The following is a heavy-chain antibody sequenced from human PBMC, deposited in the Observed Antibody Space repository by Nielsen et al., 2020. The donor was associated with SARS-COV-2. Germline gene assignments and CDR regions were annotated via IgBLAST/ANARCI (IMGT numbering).Heavy chain of an antibody. D-gene: IGHD3-22*01. V-gene: IGHV3-20*04. CDR3: ARDPTLYYDSSGYYIGYFDY. CDR2: INWNGGST. CDR1: GFTFDDYG. Sequence: GESLKISCTTSGFTFDDYGMNWVRQVPGKGLEWVSGINWNGGSTGYADSVKGRFTISRDNAKNSLYLQMNSLRAEDTALYYCARDPTLYYDSSGYYIGYFDYWGQGTLVTVSS. J-gene: IGHJ4*02.